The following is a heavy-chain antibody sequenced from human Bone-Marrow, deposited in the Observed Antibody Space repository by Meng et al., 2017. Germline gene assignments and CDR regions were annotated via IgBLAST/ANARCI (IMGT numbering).Heavy chain of an antibody. J-gene: IGHJ4*02. Sequence: GGSLRLSCAASGFTFSSYAMSWVRQAPGKGLEWVSAISGSGGSTYYADSVKGRFTISRDNSKNTLYLQMNSLRAEDTAVYYCARAWGKPTFEQQLMGRTPHFDYWGQGTLVTVSS. CDR2: ISGSGGST. CDR3: ARAWGKPTFEQQLMGRTPHFDY. CDR1: GFTFSSYA. V-gene: IGHV3-23*01. D-gene: IGHD6-13*01.